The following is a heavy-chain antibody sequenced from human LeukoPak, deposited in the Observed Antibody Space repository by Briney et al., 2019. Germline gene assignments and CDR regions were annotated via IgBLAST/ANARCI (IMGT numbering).Heavy chain of an antibody. V-gene: IGHV3-15*01. CDR2: IKNKGDGGTT. Sequence: GGSLRLSCAASGFTFKYEWMNRVRQAPGKGLEWVGRIKNKGDGGTTEYAAPVKGRFTISRDDSENTLSLQMNSLKTEDTAVYYCAQGGAKAYSWGQGTLVTVSP. D-gene: IGHD3-16*01. J-gene: IGHJ4*02. CDR3: AQGGAKAYS. CDR1: GFTFKYEW.